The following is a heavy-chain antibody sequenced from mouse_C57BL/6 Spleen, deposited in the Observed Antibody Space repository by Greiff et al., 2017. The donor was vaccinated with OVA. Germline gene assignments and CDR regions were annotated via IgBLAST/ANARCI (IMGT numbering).Heavy chain of an antibody. V-gene: IGHV1-82*01. CDR2: IYPGDGDT. CDR1: GYAFSSSW. D-gene: IGHD1-1*01. Sequence: VQLPQSGPELVKPGASVKISCKASGYAFSSSWMNWVKQRPGKGLEWIGRIYPGDGDTNYNGKFKGKATLTADKSSSTAYMQLSSLTSEDSAVYFCARRATVVATEAMDYCGQGTSVTVSS. CDR3: ARRATVVATEAMDY. J-gene: IGHJ4*01.